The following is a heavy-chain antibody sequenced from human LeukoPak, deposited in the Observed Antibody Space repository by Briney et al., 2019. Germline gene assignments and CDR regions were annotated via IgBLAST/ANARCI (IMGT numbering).Heavy chain of an antibody. D-gene: IGHD4-17*01. CDR3: ARDRDFDDSRVFDY. CDR2: ISNGGSYI. Sequence: PGGSLRLSCVASGFTFSTYPMNWVRQAPGKGLEWVSSISNGGSYIYYADSVKGRFTISRHNAENSLHLQLSSLRVEDTAVYYCARDRDFDDSRVFDYWGQGTLVTVSS. CDR1: GFTFSTYP. J-gene: IGHJ4*02. V-gene: IGHV3-21*01.